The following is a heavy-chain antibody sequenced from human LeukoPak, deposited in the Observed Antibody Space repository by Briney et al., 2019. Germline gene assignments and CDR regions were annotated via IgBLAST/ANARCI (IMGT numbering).Heavy chain of an antibody. V-gene: IGHV4-61*01. Sequence: SETLSLTCTVSGVSVSSGSYYWSWIRQPPGKGLEWIGYIYYSGITNYNPSLKSRLTISVDTSKNQFSLKLSSVTAADTAMYYCARVGCSGGSCYPGSWGQGTLVTVSS. D-gene: IGHD2-15*01. J-gene: IGHJ5*02. CDR2: IYYSGIT. CDR3: ARVGCSGGSCYPGS. CDR1: GVSVSSGSYY.